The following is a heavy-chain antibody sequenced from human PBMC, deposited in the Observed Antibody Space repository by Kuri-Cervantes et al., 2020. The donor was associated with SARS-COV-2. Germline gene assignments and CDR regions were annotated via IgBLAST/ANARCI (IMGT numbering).Heavy chain of an antibody. CDR1: GGSISSSSYY. CDR2: IYYSGST. J-gene: IGHJ4*02. V-gene: IGHV4-39*07. Sequence: SETLSLTCTVSGGSISSSSYYWGWIRQPPGKGLEWIGSIYYSGSTYYNPSLKSRVTISADTSKNEFSLKLKSVSAADTAVYYCARGGYSYEYWGQGTLVTVSS. CDR3: ARGGYSYEY. D-gene: IGHD5-24*01.